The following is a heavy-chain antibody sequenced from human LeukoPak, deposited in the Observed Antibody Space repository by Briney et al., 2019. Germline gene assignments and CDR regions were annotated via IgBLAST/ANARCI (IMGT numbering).Heavy chain of an antibody. CDR2: ISGGGGST. Sequence: GGSLRLSCAASGFTFSSYAMSWVRQAPGKGLEWVSVISGGGGSTYYAGSVKGRFTISRDNSKNTLYLQMNSPRAEDTAVYYCAKGRPTYYYDSSGYGFDYWGQGTLVTVSS. CDR3: AKGRPTYYYDSSGYGFDY. J-gene: IGHJ4*02. V-gene: IGHV3-23*01. CDR1: GFTFSSYA. D-gene: IGHD3-22*01.